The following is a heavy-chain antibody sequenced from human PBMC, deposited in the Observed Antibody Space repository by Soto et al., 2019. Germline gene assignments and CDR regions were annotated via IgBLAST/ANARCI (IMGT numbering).Heavy chain of an antibody. CDR2: IRSKANNYAT. D-gene: IGHD2-21*02. CDR3: TKQIYGGNS. V-gene: IGHV3-73*01. CDR1: GFTFSASA. Sequence: GGSLRLSFATSGFTFSASAMHWVRQVSGKGLEWIARIRSKANNYATTYAASVKGRFTISRDDSENTVYLQMNSLKTEDTAIYYCTKQIYGGNSWGQGTLVTVSS. J-gene: IGHJ4*02.